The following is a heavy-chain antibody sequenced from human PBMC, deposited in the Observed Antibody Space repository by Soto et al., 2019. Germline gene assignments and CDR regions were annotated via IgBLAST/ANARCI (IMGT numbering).Heavy chain of an antibody. J-gene: IGHJ4*02. V-gene: IGHV4-59*01. CDR1: GGSISSYY. D-gene: IGHD3-22*01. CDR2: IYYSGST. CDR3: ARLGGYYPYFFDY. Sequence: QVQLQESGPGLVKPSETLSLTCTVSGGSISSYYWSWIRQPPGKGLEWIGYIYYSGSTNYNPSLKSRVTISVDTSKNQVSLKLSSVTAADTAVYYCARLGGYYPYFFDYWGQGTLVTVSS.